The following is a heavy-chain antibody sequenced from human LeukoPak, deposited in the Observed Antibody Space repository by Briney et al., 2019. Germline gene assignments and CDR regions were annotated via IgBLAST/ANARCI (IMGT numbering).Heavy chain of an antibody. CDR3: AKDINRRSSDYYYFDY. V-gene: IGHV3-9*01. Sequence: GGSLRLSCGACGFTFDDYAMHWARQAPGKGLEWVSGISWNSGSIGYADSVKGRFTICRDNAKNSLYLQMNSLRAEDTALYYCAKDINRRSSDYYYFDYWGQGTLVTVSS. CDR2: ISWNSGSI. CDR1: GFTFDDYA. D-gene: IGHD3-22*01. J-gene: IGHJ4*02.